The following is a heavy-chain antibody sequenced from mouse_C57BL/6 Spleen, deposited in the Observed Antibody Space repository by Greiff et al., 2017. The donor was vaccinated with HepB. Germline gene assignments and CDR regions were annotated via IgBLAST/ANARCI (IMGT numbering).Heavy chain of an antibody. Sequence: EVQGVESGGGLVKPGGSLKLSCAASGFTFSDYGMHWVRQAPEKGLEWVAYISSGSSTIYYADTVKGRFTISRDNARNTLFLQMTSLRSEDTAMYYCARPLYYSNFSWFAYWGQGTLVTVSA. CDR2: ISSGSSTI. CDR3: ARPLYYSNFSWFAY. CDR1: GFTFSDYG. V-gene: IGHV5-17*01. J-gene: IGHJ3*01. D-gene: IGHD2-5*01.